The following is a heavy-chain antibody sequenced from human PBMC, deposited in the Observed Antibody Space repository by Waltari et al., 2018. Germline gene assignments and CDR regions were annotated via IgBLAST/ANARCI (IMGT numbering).Heavy chain of an antibody. V-gene: IGHV4-59*01. CDR1: GGSISSYY. CDR2: IYYSGST. Sequence: QVQLQESGPGLVKPSETLSLTCTVSGGSISSYYWSWIRQPPGKGLEWIGYIYYSGSTNYNPSRKSRVTISVDTSKNQFSLKLSSVTAADTAVYYCARESNDFWSGYPRGWFDPWGQGTLVTVSS. D-gene: IGHD3-3*01. J-gene: IGHJ5*02. CDR3: ARESNDFWSGYPRGWFDP.